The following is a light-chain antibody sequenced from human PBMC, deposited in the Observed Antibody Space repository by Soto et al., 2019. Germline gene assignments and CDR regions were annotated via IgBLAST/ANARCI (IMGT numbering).Light chain of an antibody. J-gene: IGKJ1*01. V-gene: IGKV3-15*01. CDR1: QSVSST. Sequence: EVVLTQSPATLSLSPGATATLSCGASQSVSSTLAWYQQKPGQAPRLLIYGALTRATGIPARFSGSGSGTEFTLTISSLQSEDFAVYYCQQYNNWPRTFGQGTKVDIK. CDR3: QQYNNWPRT. CDR2: GAL.